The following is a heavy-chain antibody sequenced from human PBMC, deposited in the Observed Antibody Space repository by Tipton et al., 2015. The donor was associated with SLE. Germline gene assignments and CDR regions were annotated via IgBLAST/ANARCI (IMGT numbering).Heavy chain of an antibody. CDR2: INYSGTT. V-gene: IGHV4-39*07. CDR1: GGSISTSSYY. Sequence: TLSLTCTVSGGSISTSSYYWAWIRQPPGKGLECIGNINYSGTTSYNPSLRSRVTMSVDTSQNQFSLTLSSLTAADTAIYYCARWNFVTMSGGFDIWGQGTMFTVSS. J-gene: IGHJ3*02. CDR3: ARWNFVTMSGGFDI. D-gene: IGHD1-7*01.